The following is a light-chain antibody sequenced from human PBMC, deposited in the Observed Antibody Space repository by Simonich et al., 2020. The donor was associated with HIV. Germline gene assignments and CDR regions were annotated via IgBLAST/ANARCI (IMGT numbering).Light chain of an antibody. CDR2: WAS. V-gene: IGKV4-1*01. CDR3: QQYYSTPPT. J-gene: IGKJ1*01. Sequence: DIVMTQSPDSLAVSLGERASINCRSGQSVLYSSNNKNYLAWYQQKPGQPPKLLIYWASTREYGVPDRFSGSGSGTDFNLTISSLQAEDVAIYYCQQYYSTPPTFGQGTKVEIK. CDR1: QSVLYSSNNKNY.